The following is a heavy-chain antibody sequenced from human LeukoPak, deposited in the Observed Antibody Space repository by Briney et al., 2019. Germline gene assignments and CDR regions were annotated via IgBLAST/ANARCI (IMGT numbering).Heavy chain of an antibody. V-gene: IGHV4-61*02. CDR2: IYTSGST. D-gene: IGHD3-22*01. CDR3: ARDNYYDSSGP. CDR1: GGSISSGSYY. Sequence: SQTLSLTCTVSGGSISSGSYYWSWIRQPAGKGLEWIGRIYTSGSTNYNPSLKSRVTISVDSSKNQFSLKLSSVTAADTAVYYCARDNYYDSSGPWGQGTLVTVSS. J-gene: IGHJ5*02.